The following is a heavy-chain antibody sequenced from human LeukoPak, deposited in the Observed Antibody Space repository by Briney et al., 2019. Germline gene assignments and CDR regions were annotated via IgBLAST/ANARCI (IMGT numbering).Heavy chain of an antibody. CDR1: GGSITDYF. CDR2: INHSGSS. J-gene: IGHJ4*02. Sequence: SETLSLTCALSGGSITDYFYNWVRQPPGKGLEWIGEINHSGSSTYNPSLKSRVTISVDTSKNQFSLKLSSVTAADTAVYYCARARSWWLRFFSYYFDYWGQGTLVTVSS. V-gene: IGHV4-34*01. CDR3: ARARSWWLRFFSYYFDY. D-gene: IGHD5-12*01.